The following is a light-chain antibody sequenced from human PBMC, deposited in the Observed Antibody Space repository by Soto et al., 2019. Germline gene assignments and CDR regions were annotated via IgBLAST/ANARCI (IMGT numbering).Light chain of an antibody. CDR3: QQYATSPLT. J-gene: IGKJ4*01. Sequence: EIVLTQSPGTLSLSPGERATLSCRASQSVGRNYLAWYQQKPGQAPRLLIYGASSMATGIPNTFSGSGSGKDFTLTISRLEPEDFAVYYCQQYATSPLTFGGGTKVEIK. CDR1: QSVGRNY. V-gene: IGKV3-20*01. CDR2: GAS.